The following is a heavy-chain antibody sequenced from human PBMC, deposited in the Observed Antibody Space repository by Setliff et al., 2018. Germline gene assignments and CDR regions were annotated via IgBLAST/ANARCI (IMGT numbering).Heavy chain of an antibody. J-gene: IGHJ6*03. CDR2: MYTSVSA. Sequence: PSETLSLTCTVSGGSISSGSYYWNWIRQPAGKGLEWIGRMYTSVSANYNPSLRSRVTISLDTSKNQFSLRLNSVTAADTAVYYCAREQWLDPPGYYYMDVWAKGTTVTVSS. CDR1: GGSISSGSYY. CDR3: AREQWLDPPGYYYMDV. D-gene: IGHD6-19*01. V-gene: IGHV4-61*02.